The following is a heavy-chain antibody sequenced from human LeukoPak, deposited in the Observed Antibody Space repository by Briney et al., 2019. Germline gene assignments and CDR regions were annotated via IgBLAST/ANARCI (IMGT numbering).Heavy chain of an antibody. CDR2: IYHSGST. CDR3: ATGLYNMGYYFDY. D-gene: IGHD1-14*01. CDR1: GYSISSGYY. J-gene: IGHJ4*02. Sequence: PSETLSLTCAVSGYSISSGYYWGWIRQPPGKGLEWIGSIYHSGSTYYNPSLKSRVTISVDTSKNQFSLKLSSVTAADTAVYYCATGLYNMGYYFDYWGQGTLVTVSS. V-gene: IGHV4-38-2*01.